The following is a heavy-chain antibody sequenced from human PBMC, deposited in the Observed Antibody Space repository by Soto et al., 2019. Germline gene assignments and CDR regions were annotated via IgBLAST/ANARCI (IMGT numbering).Heavy chain of an antibody. Sequence: PSETLSLTCTVSGGSISSDYWTWIRQPPGKGLEWIGYVYNSGSTNYNPSLKSRVTISEDTSKSQFSLKVNSMTAADTAVYYCARYRREAVAGYTLDNWGQGILVTVSS. CDR3: ARYRREAVAGYTLDN. V-gene: IGHV4-59*01. CDR1: GGSISSDY. D-gene: IGHD6-13*01. J-gene: IGHJ4*02. CDR2: VYNSGST.